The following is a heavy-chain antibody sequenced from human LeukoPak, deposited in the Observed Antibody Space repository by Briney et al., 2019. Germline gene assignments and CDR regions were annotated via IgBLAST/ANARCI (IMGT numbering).Heavy chain of an antibody. CDR2: INHSGST. D-gene: IGHD6-13*01. CDR1: DGSVSSSYYH. V-gene: IGHV4-34*01. CDR3: ARGRRSVGIAAAGTFRRPFDY. Sequence: PSETLSLTCSVSDGSVSSSYYHWDWIRLPPGKGLEWIGEINHSGSTNYNPSLKSRVTISVDTSKNQFSLKLSSVTAADTAVYYCARGRRSVGIAAAGTFRRPFDYWGQGTLVTVSS. J-gene: IGHJ4*02.